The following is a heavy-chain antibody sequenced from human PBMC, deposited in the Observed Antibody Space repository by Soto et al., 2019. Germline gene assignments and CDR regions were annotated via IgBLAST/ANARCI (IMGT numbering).Heavy chain of an antibody. CDR3: ARGLGLYYFDY. V-gene: IGHV1-3*01. CDR2: INAGNGNT. J-gene: IGHJ4*02. Sequence: ASVKVSCKASGYTFTSYAMLWVRQAPGQRLEWMGWINAGNGNTKYSQKFQGRVTITRDTSASTAYMELSSLRSEDTAVYYCARGLGLYYFDYWGQGTLVTVSS. D-gene: IGHD1-26*01. CDR1: GYTFTSYA.